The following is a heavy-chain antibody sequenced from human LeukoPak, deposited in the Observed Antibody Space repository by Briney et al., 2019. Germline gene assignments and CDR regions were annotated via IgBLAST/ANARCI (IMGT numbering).Heavy chain of an antibody. J-gene: IGHJ4*02. CDR2: ISDSGGRT. Sequence: PGGSLRLSCAASGFTFKNYAMSWVRQAPGKGLEWVSTISDSGGRTHYADCVKGRVTISRDNSKNTLYLQMSSLRAEDTALYYCAKDIGSGGGYDYWGQGTLVTVSS. CDR1: GFTFKNYA. V-gene: IGHV3-23*01. CDR3: AKDIGSGGGYDY. D-gene: IGHD5/OR15-5a*01.